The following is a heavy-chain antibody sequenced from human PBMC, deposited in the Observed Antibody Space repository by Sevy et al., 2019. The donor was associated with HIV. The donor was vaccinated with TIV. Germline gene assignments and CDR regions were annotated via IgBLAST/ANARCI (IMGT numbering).Heavy chain of an antibody. CDR2: MYDSGST. J-gene: IGHJ3*02. CDR1: GGSISNYY. Sequence: SETLSLTCTVSGGSISNYYWSWIRQPPGKGLEWIGYMYDSGSTNYNPSLKSRVTISVDTSNQFSLKLSSVTAAVTAVYYCARPHGGPYAFDIWGQGTMVTVSS. V-gene: IGHV4-59*01. CDR3: ARPHGGPYAFDI. D-gene: IGHD3-16*01.